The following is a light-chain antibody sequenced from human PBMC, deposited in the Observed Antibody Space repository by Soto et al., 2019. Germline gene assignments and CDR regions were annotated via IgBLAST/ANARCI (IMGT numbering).Light chain of an antibody. J-gene: IGLJ1*01. CDR2: EVS. CDR3: SSYTSTSSYV. CDR1: SSDVGGYNS. V-gene: IGLV2-14*03. Sequence: SALTQPASVSGSPGQSITVSFTGTSSDVGGYNSVSWYQQHPGKPPKLIIYEVSNRPSGVSDRFSGSKSGNTASLTISGLQAEDEADYYCSSYTSTSSYVFATGTKVTVL.